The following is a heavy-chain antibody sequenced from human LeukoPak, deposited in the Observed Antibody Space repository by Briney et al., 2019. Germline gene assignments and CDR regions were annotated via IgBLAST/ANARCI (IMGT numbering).Heavy chain of an antibody. CDR2: IYYSGST. V-gene: IGHV4-39*07. CDR3: AGSSGYYAGYGMDV. CDR1: GGSISSSSYY. Sequence: SETLSLTCTVSGGSISSSSYYWGWIRQPPGKGLEWIGSIYYSGSTNYNPSLKSRVTISVDTSKNQFSLKLSSVTAADTAVYYCAGSSGYYAGYGMDVWGQGTTVTVSS. D-gene: IGHD3-22*01. J-gene: IGHJ6*02.